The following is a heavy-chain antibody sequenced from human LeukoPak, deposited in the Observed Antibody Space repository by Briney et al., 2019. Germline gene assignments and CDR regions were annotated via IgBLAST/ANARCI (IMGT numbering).Heavy chain of an antibody. CDR3: ARSRAFNSGAFDP. CDR1: GASVSSASY. Sequence: SETLSLTCTVSGASVSSASYWTWIRQPPGQGVEWIAHIYNGVNTNYNPSLKSRVTISVDTSKNQFSLRLNSVTAADTAVYYCARSRAFNSGAFDPWGQGSLVTVSS. CDR2: IYNGVNT. V-gene: IGHV4-61*01. J-gene: IGHJ5*02. D-gene: IGHD1-26*01.